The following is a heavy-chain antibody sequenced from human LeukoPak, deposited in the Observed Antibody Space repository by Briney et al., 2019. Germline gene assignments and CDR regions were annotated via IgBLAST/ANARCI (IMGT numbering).Heavy chain of an antibody. Sequence: GSLRLSCAASGFTFSSYAMHWVRQAPGKGLEWVAVISYDGSNKYYADSVKGRFTISRDNSKNTLYLQMNSLRAEDTAVYYCARDYYDFWSGYYTDYYYYMDVWGKGTTVTVSS. D-gene: IGHD3-3*01. CDR3: ARDYYDFWSGYYTDYYYYMDV. J-gene: IGHJ6*03. V-gene: IGHV3-30*04. CDR1: GFTFSSYA. CDR2: ISYDGSNK.